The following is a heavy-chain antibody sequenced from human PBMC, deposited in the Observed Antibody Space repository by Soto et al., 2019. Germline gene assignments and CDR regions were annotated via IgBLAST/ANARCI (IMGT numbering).Heavy chain of an antibody. CDR1: GFTFSNYG. D-gene: IGHD1-1*01. Sequence: QEQLVESGGGVVQPGRSLRLSCVASGFTFSNYGIHWVRQAPGKGLEWVAIIWYDGENKYYSDNVKGRFTISRDNSRSTVSLQMNSLRVDDTAVSYCARESSTRYAMDVWGQGTTVTVSS. V-gene: IGHV3-33*01. CDR2: IWYDGENK. CDR3: ARESSTRYAMDV. J-gene: IGHJ6*02.